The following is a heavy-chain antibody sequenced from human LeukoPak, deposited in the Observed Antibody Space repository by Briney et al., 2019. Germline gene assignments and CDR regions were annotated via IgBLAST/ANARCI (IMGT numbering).Heavy chain of an antibody. CDR3: AKGLPGSGYYYFDY. Sequence: GGSLRLSXAASGFTFRSYVMSWVRQAPGKGLEWVSAISGSGGSTYYADSVKGRLTISRDNSKNTLYLQMNSLRAEDTAVYYCAKGLPGSGYYYFDYWGQGTLVTVSS. V-gene: IGHV3-23*01. D-gene: IGHD3-3*01. CDR1: GFTFRSYV. J-gene: IGHJ4*02. CDR2: ISGSGGST.